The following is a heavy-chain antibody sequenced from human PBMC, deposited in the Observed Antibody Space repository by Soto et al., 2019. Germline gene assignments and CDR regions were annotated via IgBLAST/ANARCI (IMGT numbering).Heavy chain of an antibody. J-gene: IGHJ4*02. Sequence: SVKVSCKASGGTFSSYAISWVRQAPGQGLEWMGGIIPIFGTANYAQKFQGRVTITADESTSTAYMELSSLRSEDTAVYYCARGGYSSSWSPTPFDYWGQGTLVTVSS. CDR1: GGTFSSYA. CDR2: IIPIFGTA. D-gene: IGHD6-13*01. CDR3: ARGGYSSSWSPTPFDY. V-gene: IGHV1-69*13.